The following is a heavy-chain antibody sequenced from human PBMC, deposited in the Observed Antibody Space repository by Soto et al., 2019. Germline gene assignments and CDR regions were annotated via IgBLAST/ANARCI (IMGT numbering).Heavy chain of an antibody. J-gene: IGHJ4*02. CDR2: ISGTGNSP. Sequence: EVQLLESGGELVQPGGSLRLSCAASGVTFSNSAMSWVRQAPGKGLEWVSSISGTGNSPFYADSFKGRFTISRDNSKSTLYLLMNSLRAEDTAIYYCASLSGGWPTGPYFDYWGQGTLVPVSS. V-gene: IGHV3-23*01. CDR1: GVTFSNSA. CDR3: ASLSGGWPTGPYFDY. D-gene: IGHD6-19*01.